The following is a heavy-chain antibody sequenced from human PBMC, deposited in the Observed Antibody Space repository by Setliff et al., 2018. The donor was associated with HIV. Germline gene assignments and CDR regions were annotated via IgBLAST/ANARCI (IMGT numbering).Heavy chain of an antibody. CDR2: ILPIFGTR. CDR3: ARDQVSMVRAVRLVA. Sequence: SVKVSCKASGGPFSSYSISWVRQAPGQGLEWMGRILPIFGTRDYAQKFQGRVTITADKSTSTAYMELRRLRSEVTAVYYCARDQVSMVRAVRLVAWGQGSLVTVSS. D-gene: IGHD3-10*01. V-gene: IGHV1-69*06. CDR1: GGPFSSYS. J-gene: IGHJ1*01.